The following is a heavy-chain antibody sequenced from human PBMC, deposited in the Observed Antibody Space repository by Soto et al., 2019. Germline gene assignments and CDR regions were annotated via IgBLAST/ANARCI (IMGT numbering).Heavy chain of an antibody. V-gene: IGHV1-2*04. CDR2: INPNSGGT. CDR1: GYTFTGYY. J-gene: IGHJ3*02. D-gene: IGHD6-13*01. CDR3: AREDSRGGAFDI. Sequence: ASVKVCCKASGYTFTGYYMHWVRQAPGQGPEWMVWINPNSGGTNYAQKFQGWVTMTRDTSISTAYMELSRLRSDDTAVYYCAREDSRGGAFDIWGHGTMVTVSS.